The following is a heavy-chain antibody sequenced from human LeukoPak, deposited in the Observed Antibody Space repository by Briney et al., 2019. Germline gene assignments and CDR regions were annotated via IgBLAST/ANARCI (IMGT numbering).Heavy chain of an antibody. J-gene: IGHJ4*02. V-gene: IGHV3-21*01. CDR2: ISSSSSYI. CDR1: GFTFSSYE. Sequence: GGSLRLSCAASGFTFSSYEMNWVRQAPGKGLEWVSSISSSSSYIYYADSVKGRFTISRDNAKNSLYLQMNSLRAEDTAVYYCARAPYCSSTSCHIFDYWGQGTLVTVSS. D-gene: IGHD2-2*01. CDR3: ARAPYCSSTSCHIFDY.